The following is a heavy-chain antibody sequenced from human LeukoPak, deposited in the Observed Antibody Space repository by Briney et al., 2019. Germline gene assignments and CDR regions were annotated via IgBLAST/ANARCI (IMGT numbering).Heavy chain of an antibody. Sequence: PGGSLRLSCAASGCTFSSYSMNWVRQAPGKGLEWVSSISSSSGYIYYADSVKGRFTISRDNAKNSVYLQMNSLRAEDTAVYYIARDSNGSNYWGQGTLVTVSS. CDR3: ARDSNGSNY. CDR2: ISSSSGYI. J-gene: IGHJ4*02. D-gene: IGHD6-19*01. V-gene: IGHV3-21*01. CDR1: GCTFSSYS.